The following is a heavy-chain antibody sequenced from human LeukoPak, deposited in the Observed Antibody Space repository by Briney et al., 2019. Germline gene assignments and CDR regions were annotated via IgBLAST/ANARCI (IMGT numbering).Heavy chain of an antibody. CDR2: IYYSGST. D-gene: IGHD6-19*01. Sequence: SETLSLTCTVSGGSFRSYYWSWIRQPPGKGLEWIGYIYYSGSTNYNPSLKSRVTISVDTSKSQFSLKLSSVTAADTAVYYCARQDSSGWYGSFDYWGQGTLVTVSS. V-gene: IGHV4-59*08. CDR3: ARQDSSGWYGSFDY. J-gene: IGHJ4*02. CDR1: GGSFRSYY.